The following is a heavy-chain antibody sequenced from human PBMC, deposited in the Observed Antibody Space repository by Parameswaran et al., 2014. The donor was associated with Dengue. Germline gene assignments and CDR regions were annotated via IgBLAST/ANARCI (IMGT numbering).Heavy chain of an antibody. CDR3: ARGVVWDPQLRGRHYFDY. Sequence: ASETLSLTCTVSGGSISSGSYYWSWIRQPAGKGLEWIGRIYTSGSTNYNPSLKSRVTISVDTSKNQFSLKLSSVTAADTAVYYCARGVVWDPQLRGRHYFDYWGQGTLVTVSS. V-gene: IGHV4-61*02. J-gene: IGHJ4*02. CDR2: IYTSGST. CDR1: GGSISSGSYY. D-gene: IGHD1-26*01.